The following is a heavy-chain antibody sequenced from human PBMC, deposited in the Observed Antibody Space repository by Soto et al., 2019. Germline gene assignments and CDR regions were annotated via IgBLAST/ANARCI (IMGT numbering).Heavy chain of an antibody. Sequence: EAQLVESGGDLVQPRGSLRLSCAASGFTFRNFAMTWVRQAPGKGLEWVSGISGSGRMTYYAHSVKGRFTVSRDNSKNSLYRQMDSLSAEDTAVYYCSKEAEESVNEPIPGDCWGQGTVVTVSS. D-gene: IGHD1-1*01. CDR1: GFTFRNFA. J-gene: IGHJ4*02. CDR2: ISGSGRMT. V-gene: IGHV3-23*04. CDR3: SKEAEESVNEPIPGDC.